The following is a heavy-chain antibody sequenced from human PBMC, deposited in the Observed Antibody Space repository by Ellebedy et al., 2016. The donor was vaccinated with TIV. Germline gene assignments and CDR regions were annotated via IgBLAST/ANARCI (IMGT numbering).Heavy chain of an antibody. CDR1: GFTFSSYA. J-gene: IGHJ5*02. CDR3: ARPMWGAVDAPGCFDP. Sequence: GESLKISCAASGFTFSSYAMHWVRQAPGKGLEWVAVISYAGSNKYYADSVKGRFTISRDNSNNTLYLQMNSLRAEDTAVYYCARPMWGAVDAPGCFDPWGQGTLVTVSS. V-gene: IGHV3-30-3*01. D-gene: IGHD6-19*01. CDR2: ISYAGSNK.